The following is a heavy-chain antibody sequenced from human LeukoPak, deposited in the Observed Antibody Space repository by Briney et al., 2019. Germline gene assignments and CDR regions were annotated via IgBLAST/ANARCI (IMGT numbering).Heavy chain of an antibody. Sequence: SETLSLTCTVSGGPINSDYWNWLRQPPGQGLEWIGYIYSSGSTNYNPPLNSRVSISLDTSNNQSSLKLGSVTAADTAVHYCARGAGRWAMWGQGTMVTVSS. D-gene: IGHD4-23*01. CDR1: GGPINSDY. V-gene: IGHV4-59*01. CDR3: ARGAGRWAM. CDR2: IYSSGST. J-gene: IGHJ3*02.